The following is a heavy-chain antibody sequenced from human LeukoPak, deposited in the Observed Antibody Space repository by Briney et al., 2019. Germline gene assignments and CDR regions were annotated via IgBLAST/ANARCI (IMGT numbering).Heavy chain of an antibody. CDR2: INHSGST. CDR3: ARGEGLAAAGTYYYYYGMDV. V-gene: IGHV4-34*01. D-gene: IGHD6-13*01. CDR1: GGSFSGYY. J-gene: IGHJ6*02. Sequence: MPSETLSLTCAVYGGSFSGYYWSWIRQPPGKGLEWIGEINHSGSTNYNPSLKSRVTISVDTSKNQFSLKLSSVTAADTAVYYCARGEGLAAAGTYYYYYGMDVWGQGTTVTVSS.